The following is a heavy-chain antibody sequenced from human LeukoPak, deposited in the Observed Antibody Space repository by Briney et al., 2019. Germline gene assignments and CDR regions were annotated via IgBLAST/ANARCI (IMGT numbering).Heavy chain of an antibody. CDR2: ISSNGGST. CDR3: VKEGVQRLVPGVDYYYYGMDV. J-gene: IGHJ6*02. D-gene: IGHD6-19*01. CDR1: GFTFSSYA. Sequence: GSLRLSCSASGFTFSSYAMHWVRQAPGKGLEYVSAISSNGGSTYYADSVKGRFTISRDNSKNTLYLQMSSLRAEDTAVYYCVKEGVQRLVPGVDYYYYGMDVWGQGTTVTVSS. V-gene: IGHV3-64D*06.